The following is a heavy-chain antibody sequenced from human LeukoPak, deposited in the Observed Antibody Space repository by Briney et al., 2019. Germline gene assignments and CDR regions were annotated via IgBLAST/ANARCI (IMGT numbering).Heavy chain of an antibody. Sequence: GGSLRLSCAASGFTFSSYWLHWVRQAPGKGLVWVSRINSDGSSTSYADSVKGRFTISRDNAKNTLYLQMNSLRAEDTAVYYCAEGIAAAGIDYWGQGTLVTVSS. V-gene: IGHV3-74*01. CDR2: INSDGSST. J-gene: IGHJ4*02. CDR3: AEGIAAAGIDY. D-gene: IGHD6-13*01. CDR1: GFTFSSYW.